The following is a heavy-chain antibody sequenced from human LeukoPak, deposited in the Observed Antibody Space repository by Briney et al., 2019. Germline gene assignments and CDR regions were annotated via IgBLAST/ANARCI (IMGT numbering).Heavy chain of an antibody. CDR3: ARWGHSNYYYYYGMDV. Sequence: GGSLRLSCAASGFTFSTYWMSRVRQAPGKGLEWVANIKQDGSEKYYVDSVKGRFTISRDNAKNSLYLQMNSLRAEDTAVYYCARWGHSNYYYYYGMDVWGQGTTVTVSS. D-gene: IGHD7-27*01. CDR1: GFTFSTYW. CDR2: IKQDGSEK. V-gene: IGHV3-7*01. J-gene: IGHJ6*02.